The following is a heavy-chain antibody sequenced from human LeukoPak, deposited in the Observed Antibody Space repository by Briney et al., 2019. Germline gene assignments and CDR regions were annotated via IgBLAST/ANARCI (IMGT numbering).Heavy chain of an antibody. D-gene: IGHD3-10*02. CDR3: AELGITMIGGV. Sequence: GGSLRLSCVASGFTFSSYEMNWVRQAPGKGLEWVSYISSSGSTIYYADSVKGRFTISRDHAKNSLYLQMNSLRAEDTAVYYCAELGITMIGGVWGKGTTVTISS. V-gene: IGHV3-48*03. J-gene: IGHJ6*04. CDR1: GFTFSSYE. CDR2: ISSSGSTI.